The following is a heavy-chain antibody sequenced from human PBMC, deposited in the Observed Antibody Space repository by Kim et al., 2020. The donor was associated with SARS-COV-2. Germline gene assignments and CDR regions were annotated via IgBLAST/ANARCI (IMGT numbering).Heavy chain of an antibody. J-gene: IGHJ6*02. CDR1: GYTFTSYA. D-gene: IGHD5-18*01. Sequence: ASVKVSCKASGYTFTSYAMNWVRQAPGQGLEWMGWINTNTGNPTYAQGFTGRFVFSLDTSVSTAYLQISSLKAEDTAVYYCARDARYSYGFYYYYYGMDVWGQGTTVTVSS. CDR3: ARDARYSYGFYYYYYGMDV. CDR2: INTNTGNP. V-gene: IGHV7-4-1*02.